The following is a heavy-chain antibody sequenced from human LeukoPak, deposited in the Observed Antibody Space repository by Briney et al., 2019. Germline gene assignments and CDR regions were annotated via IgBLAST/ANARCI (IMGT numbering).Heavy chain of an antibody. J-gene: IGHJ4*02. D-gene: IGHD2-15*01. V-gene: IGHV3-7*05. CDR2: IKKDGSDK. CDR1: GYTFSDNW. Sequence: GGSLRLSCAASGYTFSDNWMSWVRQAPGKGLEWVANIKKDGSDKYYVDPVKGRFTISRDNAKNSLYLQMNSLRAEDTAVYYCAKDLAVVVPWGNYWGQGTLVTVSS. CDR3: AKDLAVVVPWGNY.